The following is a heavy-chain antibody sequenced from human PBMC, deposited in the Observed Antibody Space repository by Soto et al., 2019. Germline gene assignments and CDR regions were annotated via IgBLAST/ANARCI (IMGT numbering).Heavy chain of an antibody. CDR2: FDPEDGET. V-gene: IGHV1-24*01. D-gene: IGHD3-3*01. J-gene: IGHJ4*02. CDR1: GYTLTELS. Sequence: VASVKVSCKVSGYTLTELSMHWVRQAPGKGLEWMGGFDPEDGETLYAQKFQGRVTMTEDTSTDTAYMELSSLRSEDTAVYYCATDYCYWSCYDYWGQRTLGTVSS. CDR3: ATDYCYWSCYDY.